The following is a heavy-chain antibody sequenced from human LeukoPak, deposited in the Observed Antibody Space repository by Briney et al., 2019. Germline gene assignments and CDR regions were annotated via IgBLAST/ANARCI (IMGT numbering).Heavy chain of an antibody. CDR3: ATTGATSPSSASWFNIEY. CDR1: GGSVTSYY. Sequence: SESLSLICTVSGGSVTSYYCNWVRQPPGRGLEWIGYLYYSGGTNYNPSLESRVTISLDTAKNQFSLKLRSVTTEHTAVYYCATTGATSPSSASWFNIEYWGQGTLVPVSS. J-gene: IGHJ4*02. CDR2: LYYSGGT. V-gene: IGHV4-59*08. D-gene: IGHD6-13*01.